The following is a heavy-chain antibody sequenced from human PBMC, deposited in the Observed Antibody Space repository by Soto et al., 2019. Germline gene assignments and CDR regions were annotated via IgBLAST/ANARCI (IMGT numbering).Heavy chain of an antibody. CDR1: GFTFDDYA. V-gene: IGHV3-9*01. D-gene: IGHD3-22*01. CDR2: ISWNSGSI. Sequence: EVQLMESGGGLVQPGRSLRLSCAASGFTFDDYAMHWVRQAPGKGLEWVSGISWNSGSIGYADSVKGRFTISRDNAKNSLYLQMNSLRAEDTALYYCAKDMHSSGYYEAAFDIWGQGTMVTVSS. J-gene: IGHJ3*02. CDR3: AKDMHSSGYYEAAFDI.